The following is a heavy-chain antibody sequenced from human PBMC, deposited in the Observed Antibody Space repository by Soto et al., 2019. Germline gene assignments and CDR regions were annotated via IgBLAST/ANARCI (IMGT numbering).Heavy chain of an antibody. J-gene: IGHJ6*02. CDR2: ISSSSSHT. CDR1: GFTFSSCS. D-gene: IGHD3-10*01. CDR3: ARDRSGSYPPGDGMDV. V-gene: IGHV3-21*01. Sequence: EVQVVESGGGLVMPGGSLRLSCAASGFTFSSCSMNWDRQAPGKGLEWVSAISSSSSHTYYADSVKGRFTISRDNAKNSLYLQVNSLRAEDTAVYYCARDRSGSYPPGDGMDVWGQGTTVTVSS.